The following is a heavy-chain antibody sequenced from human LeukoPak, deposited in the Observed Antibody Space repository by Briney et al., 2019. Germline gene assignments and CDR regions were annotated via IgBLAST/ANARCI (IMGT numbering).Heavy chain of an antibody. J-gene: IGHJ3*01. V-gene: IGHV3-23*01. CDR1: GFTFSNYA. D-gene: IGHD4-11*01. Sequence: GGSLRLSCAAAGFTFSNYAIGWVRQAPGKGLEWDSTISGSGSSTYNADSVKGRFTIYRDKSTNTLYLQMNSLRDEDTAVYFCAKGYSNYELSAYGVAFDVWGQGTMVTVSS. CDR3: AKGYSNYELSAYGVAFDV. CDR2: ISGSGSST.